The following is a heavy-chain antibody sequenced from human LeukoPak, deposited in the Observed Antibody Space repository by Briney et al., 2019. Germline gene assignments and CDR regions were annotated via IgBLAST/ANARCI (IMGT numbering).Heavy chain of an antibody. V-gene: IGHV3-23*01. CDR2: ISATGGST. D-gene: IGHD2-21*02. CDR3: AKDMVVTAIYYFDY. Sequence: GGSLRLSCAASGFTFANYGMSWVRQAPGKGLEWVSSISATGGSTNYADSVKGRFTISRDNSKNTLYLQMSSLRAEDTAFYYCAKDMVVTAIYYFDYWGLGALVTVSS. CDR1: GFTFANYG. J-gene: IGHJ4*02.